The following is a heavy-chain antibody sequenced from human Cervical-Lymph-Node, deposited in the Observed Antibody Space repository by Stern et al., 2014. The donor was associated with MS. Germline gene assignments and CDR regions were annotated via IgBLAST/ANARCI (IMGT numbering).Heavy chain of an antibody. CDR3: AKHACTGAACPFDL. V-gene: IGHV4-39*01. J-gene: IGHJ4*02. CDR2: VYYSGAT. Sequence: QLQLQESGPGLVKPSETLSLTCAVSGDSISSYTHYWAWIRQPPGKGLEWIGSVYYSGATYYHPSLKSPVTISVDTSHNHFSLGLNSVTAADTAVYYCAKHACTGAACPFDLWGQGTLVTVSS. D-gene: IGHD2-8*02. CDR1: GDSISSYTHY.